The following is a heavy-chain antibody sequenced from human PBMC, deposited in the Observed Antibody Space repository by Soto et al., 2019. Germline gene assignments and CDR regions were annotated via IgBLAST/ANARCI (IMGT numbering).Heavy chain of an antibody. J-gene: IGHJ4*02. CDR1: GGSISSGGYY. CDR2: IYYSGST. V-gene: IGHV4-31*03. CDR3: AGTFALRPTSYYFDY. Sequence: QVQLQESGPGLVKPSQTLSLTCTVSGGSISSGGYYWSWIRQHPGKGLEWIGYIYYSGSTYYNPSLKSRVTISVDTSKNQFSLKLSSVTAADTAVYYCAGTFALRPTSYYFDYWGQGTLVTVSS. D-gene: IGHD3-16*01.